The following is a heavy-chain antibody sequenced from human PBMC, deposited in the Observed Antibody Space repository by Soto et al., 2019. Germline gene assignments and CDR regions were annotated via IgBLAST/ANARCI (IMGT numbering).Heavy chain of an antibody. J-gene: IGHJ4*02. CDR2: ITATGDRT. V-gene: IGHV3-23*01. CDR3: ATMNGYFEY. CDR1: GFRFSSYS. D-gene: IGHD3-22*01. Sequence: EVQLLESGGGLVQPGGXLRLSCADSGFRFSSYSMSWVRQTPGKGLEWVAAITATGDRTYYADSVTGRFTISRDNSNKTHYLQMISLRAEDTAMYYCATMNGYFEYWGQGTPVTVSS.